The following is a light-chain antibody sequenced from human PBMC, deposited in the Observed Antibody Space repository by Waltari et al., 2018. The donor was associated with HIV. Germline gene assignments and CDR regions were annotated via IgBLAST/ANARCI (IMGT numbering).Light chain of an antibody. J-gene: IGKJ2*01. CDR1: QSVGSH. CDR3: QHYNNWPPMYT. Sequence: EIVMPQSPATLSASRGERATLPCRASQSVGSHLAWYQQKPGQAPRLLIYAASARATGIPARFSGSASGTEFTLTISSLQSEDFAVYYCQHYNNWPPMYTFGQGTKLEIK. CDR2: AAS. V-gene: IGKV3-15*01.